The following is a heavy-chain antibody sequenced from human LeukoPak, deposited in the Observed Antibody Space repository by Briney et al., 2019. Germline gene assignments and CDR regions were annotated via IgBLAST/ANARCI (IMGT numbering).Heavy chain of an antibody. CDR3: AREGSGDTSFDY. Sequence: ASVKVSCKASGYTFTGYYMHWVRQAPGQGLEWMGWINPNSGGTNYAQKFQGRVTMTRDMSTSTVYMELSSLRSEDTAVYYCAREGSGDTSFDYWGQGTLVTVSS. CDR1: GYTFTGYY. D-gene: IGHD3-3*01. CDR2: INPNSGGT. V-gene: IGHV1-2*02. J-gene: IGHJ4*02.